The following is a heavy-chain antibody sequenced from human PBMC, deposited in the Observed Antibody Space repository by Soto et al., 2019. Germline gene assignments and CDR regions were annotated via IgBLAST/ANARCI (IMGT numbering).Heavy chain of an antibody. V-gene: IGHV3-23*01. D-gene: IGHD3-10*01. Sequence: EVQLLESGGGLVQPGGSLRLSCAASGFTFNNYAMTWVRQAPGKGLEWVSDISGGGDTTSYADSVKGRFTVSRDGSKNTLELQMSSLRAEDTALYYCAKVRGGSGSLTISVAFWGQGTPVTVSS. CDR1: GFTFNNYA. CDR3: AKVRGGSGSLTISVAF. J-gene: IGHJ4*02. CDR2: ISGGGDTT.